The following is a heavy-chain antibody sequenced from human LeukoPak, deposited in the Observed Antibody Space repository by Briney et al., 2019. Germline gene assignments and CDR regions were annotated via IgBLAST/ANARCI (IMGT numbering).Heavy chain of an antibody. CDR1: GFTFSSYA. CDR2: ISGSGGST. D-gene: IGHD5-24*01. J-gene: IGHJ4*02. Sequence: GGSLRLSCIPSGFTFSSYAKSWVRQAPGKGLEWVSAISGSGGSTYYADSVKGRFTISRDNSKNTLYLQMNSLRAEDTAVYFCAKGRDAPYYFDYWGQGTLVTVSS. CDR3: AKGRDAPYYFDY. V-gene: IGHV3-23*01.